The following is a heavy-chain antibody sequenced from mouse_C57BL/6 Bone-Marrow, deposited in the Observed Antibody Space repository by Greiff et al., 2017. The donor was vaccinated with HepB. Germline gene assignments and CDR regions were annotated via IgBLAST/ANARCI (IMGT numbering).Heavy chain of an antibody. V-gene: IGHV3-6*01. CDR2: ISYDGSN. J-gene: IGHJ2*01. D-gene: IGHD2-14*01. CDR1: GYSITSGYY. CDR3: ASRGYGFDY. Sequence: EVKLVESGPGLVKPSQSLSLTCSVTGYSITSGYYWNWIRQFPGNKLEWMGYISYDGSNNYNPSLKNRISITRDTSKNQFFLKLNSVTTEDTATYYCASRGYGFDYWGQGTTLTVSS.